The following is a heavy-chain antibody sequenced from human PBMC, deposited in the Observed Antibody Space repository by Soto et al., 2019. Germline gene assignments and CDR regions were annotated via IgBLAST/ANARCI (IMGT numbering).Heavy chain of an antibody. Sequence: PSETLSLTCTVSGESISSGDHYWSWVRQSPGEGLEWIGFIYYSGNTYYNPSPKSRVSMSVDTSNNQFSLKLNSVTAADTAVYYCARDAGYCNSVSCYPYNMDVWGQGTTVTVSS. V-gene: IGHV4-30-4*01. J-gene: IGHJ6*02. CDR2: IYYSGNT. CDR3: ARDAGYCNSVSCYPYNMDV. D-gene: IGHD2-15*01. CDR1: GESISSGDHY.